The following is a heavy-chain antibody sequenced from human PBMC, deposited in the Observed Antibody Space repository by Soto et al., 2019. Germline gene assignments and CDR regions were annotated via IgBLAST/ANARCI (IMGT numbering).Heavy chain of an antibody. V-gene: IGHV3-23*01. CDR1: GVTFSSFA. Sequence: VGSLRLSCAASGVTFSSFAMSWVRQAPGKGLEWVSAISGSGGSGNTTYYADSVKGRFTISRDNSKNTLYLQMHSLRAEDTAVYYCANGYFYYFDSWGQGTLVTVSS. D-gene: IGHD3-9*01. CDR3: ANGYFYYFDS. J-gene: IGHJ4*02. CDR2: ISGSGGSGNTT.